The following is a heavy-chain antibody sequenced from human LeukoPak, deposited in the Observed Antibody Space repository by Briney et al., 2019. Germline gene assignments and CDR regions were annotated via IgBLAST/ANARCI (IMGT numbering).Heavy chain of an antibody. Sequence: SETLSLTCAVYGGSFSGYYWSWIRQPPGKGLEWIGEINHSGSTNYNPSLKSRVTISVDTSKNHFSLKLSSVTAADTAVYYYAIDNRATGYWYLDLWGRGTLVTVSS. D-gene: IGHD1-14*01. CDR1: GGSFSGYY. CDR2: INHSGST. J-gene: IGHJ2*01. CDR3: AIDNRATGYWYLDL. V-gene: IGHV4-34*01.